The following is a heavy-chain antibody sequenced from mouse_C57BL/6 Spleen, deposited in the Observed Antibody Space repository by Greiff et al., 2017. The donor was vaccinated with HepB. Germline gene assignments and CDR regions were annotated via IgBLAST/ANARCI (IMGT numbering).Heavy chain of an antibody. CDR2: IYPGDGDT. CDR3: ASLLLRSYYAMDY. CDR1: GYAFSSSW. Sequence: VQLQQSGPELVKPGASVTISCKASGYAFSSSWMNWVKQRPGKGLEWIGRIYPGDGDTNYNGKFKGKATLTADKSSSTAYMQLSSLTSEDSAVYFCASLLLRSYYAMDYWGQGTSGTVSS. V-gene: IGHV1-82*01. D-gene: IGHD1-1*01. J-gene: IGHJ4*01.